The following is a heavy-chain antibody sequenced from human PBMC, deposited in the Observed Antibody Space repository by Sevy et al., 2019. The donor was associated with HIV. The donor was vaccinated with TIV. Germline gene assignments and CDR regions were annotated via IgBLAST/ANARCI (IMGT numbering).Heavy chain of an antibody. D-gene: IGHD4-4*01. Sequence: GGSLRLSCAVSGFIVSSNYMTWVRQAPGKGLEWVAVIWYDGSNKYYADSVKGRFTISRDNSKNTLYLQMNSLRAEDTAVYYCARDGAYYSNYYYYGMDVWGQGTTITVSS. J-gene: IGHJ6*02. V-gene: IGHV3-33*08. CDR1: GFIVSSNY. CDR2: IWYDGSNK. CDR3: ARDGAYYSNYYYYGMDV.